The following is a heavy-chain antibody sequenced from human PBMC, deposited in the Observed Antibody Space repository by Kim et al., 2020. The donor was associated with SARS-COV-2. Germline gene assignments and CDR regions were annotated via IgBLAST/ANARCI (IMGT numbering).Heavy chain of an antibody. J-gene: IGHJ4*02. Sequence: GGSLRLSCGASGFTFSDYAMTWVRQAPGKGLEWVSTIRYTGSDKYYADSVKGRFTISRDNSKNTLDLQMNSLRAEDTAVYFCAKTGSGGWYLDYWGRGTLVTVSP. D-gene: IGHD6-19*01. V-gene: IGHV3-23*01. CDR3: AKTGSGGWYLDY. CDR1: GFTFSDYA. CDR2: IRYTGSDK.